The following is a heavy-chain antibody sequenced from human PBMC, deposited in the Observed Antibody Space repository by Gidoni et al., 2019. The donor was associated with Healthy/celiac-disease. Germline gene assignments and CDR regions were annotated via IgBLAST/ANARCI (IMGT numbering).Heavy chain of an antibody. Sequence: QLQLQESGLGLVKPSQTLSLTCAVSGGSISSGGYPWSWIRQPPGKGLEWIGYIYHSGSTYYNPSLKSRVTISVDRSKNQFSLKLSSVTAADTAVYYCASIVATDGGGNFDYWGQGTLVTVSS. V-gene: IGHV4-30-2*01. CDR2: IYHSGST. J-gene: IGHJ4*02. D-gene: IGHD5-12*01. CDR3: ASIVATDGGGNFDY. CDR1: GGSISSGGYP.